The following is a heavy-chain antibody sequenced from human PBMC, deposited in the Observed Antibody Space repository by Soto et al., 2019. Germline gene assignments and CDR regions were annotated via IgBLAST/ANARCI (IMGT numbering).Heavy chain of an antibody. CDR3: ARDSFTMVRGVIITQFDY. Sequence: GGSLRLSCAASGFTFSSYSMNWVRQAPGKGLEWVSSISSSSSYIYYADSVKGRFTISRDNAKNSLYLQMNSLRAEDTAVYHCARDSFTMVRGVIITQFDYWGQGTLVTVSS. CDR1: GFTFSSYS. D-gene: IGHD3-10*01. V-gene: IGHV3-21*01. J-gene: IGHJ4*02. CDR2: ISSSSSYI.